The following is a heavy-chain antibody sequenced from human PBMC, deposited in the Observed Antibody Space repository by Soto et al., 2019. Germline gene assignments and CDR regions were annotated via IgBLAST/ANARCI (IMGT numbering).Heavy chain of an antibody. V-gene: IGHV3-23*01. Sequence: GGSLRLSCAASGFTFGTSAMGWVRQAPGKGLERVSAISQSGDSTYYADSVKGRFTISRDISKDTLFLQLNNLRAEDTAVYYCARLWVVSSSNRYFDCWGQGTQVTVSS. CDR3: ARLWVVSSSNRYFDC. D-gene: IGHD6-6*01. CDR2: ISQSGDST. J-gene: IGHJ4*02. CDR1: GFTFGTSA.